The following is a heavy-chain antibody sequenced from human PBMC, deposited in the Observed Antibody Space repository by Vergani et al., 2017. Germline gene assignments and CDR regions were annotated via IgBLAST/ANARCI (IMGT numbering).Heavy chain of an antibody. J-gene: IGHJ5*02. D-gene: IGHD1-26*01. V-gene: IGHV3-21*01. CDR1: GFTFSSYS. Sequence: EVQLVESGGGLVKPGGSLRLSCAASGFTFSSYSMSGVRQAPGKGLEWVSSISSSSSYIYYEDSGKGRFTISRDTAKNSLYRQMNSLRAEDTAVYYCAGLRVGAIISWGQATLVTVSS. CDR3: AGLRVGAIIS. CDR2: ISSSSSYI.